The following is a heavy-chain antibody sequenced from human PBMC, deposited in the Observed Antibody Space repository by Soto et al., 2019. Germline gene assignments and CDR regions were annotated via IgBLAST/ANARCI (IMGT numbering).Heavy chain of an antibody. D-gene: IGHD5-12*01. V-gene: IGHV4-30-4*01. J-gene: IGHJ4*02. CDR1: GGSISSGAYY. CDR3: AREYSGYRIDY. CDR2: IYYSGST. Sequence: SETLSLTXPVSGGSISSGAYYWSWIRQPPGKGLEWIGYIYYSGSTYYNPSHKSRVTISVDTSKNQFSLKLSSVTAADTAVYYCAREYSGYRIDYWGQGTLVTVSS.